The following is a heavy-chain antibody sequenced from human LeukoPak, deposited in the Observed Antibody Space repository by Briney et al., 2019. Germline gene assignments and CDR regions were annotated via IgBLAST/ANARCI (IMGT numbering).Heavy chain of an antibody. CDR3: ARAMAYYYYGMDV. Sequence: GGSLRLSCAASGFTFRSYAMHWVRQAPGKGLEWVAVISYDGSNKYYADSVKGRFTISRDNSKNTLYLQMNSLRAEDTAVYYCARAMAYYYYGMDVWGQGTTVTVSS. D-gene: IGHD3-10*01. CDR2: ISYDGSNK. V-gene: IGHV3-30-3*01. CDR1: GFTFRSYA. J-gene: IGHJ6*02.